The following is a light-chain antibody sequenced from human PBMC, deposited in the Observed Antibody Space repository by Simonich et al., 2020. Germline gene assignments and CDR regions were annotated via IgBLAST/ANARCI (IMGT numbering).Light chain of an antibody. Sequence: DIVLTQSPDSLAVSLGERATINRKSSQSVLYSSNHKNYLAWYQQKPGQPPKLLIYWASTRESWVPDRFSGSGSGTDVTLTISSLQAEDVAVYYCQQYYSTPITFGQGTRLEIK. CDR3: QQYYSTPIT. CDR1: QSVLYSSNHKNY. CDR2: WAS. J-gene: IGKJ5*01. V-gene: IGKV4-1*01.